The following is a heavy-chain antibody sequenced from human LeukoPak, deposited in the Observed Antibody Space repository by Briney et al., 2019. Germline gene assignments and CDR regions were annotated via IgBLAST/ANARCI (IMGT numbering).Heavy chain of an antibody. CDR2: IYYSGST. Sequence: SETLSLNCNVRGGSIWTYYWSWIRQPPGKGLEYIGYIYYSGSTNYNPSLKSRVTMSLDTSKNQFSLKLSSVTAADTAVYYCAREEVPHGFDIWGQGTMVTVSS. CDR3: AREEVPHGFDI. V-gene: IGHV4-59*01. CDR1: GGSIWTYY. J-gene: IGHJ3*02.